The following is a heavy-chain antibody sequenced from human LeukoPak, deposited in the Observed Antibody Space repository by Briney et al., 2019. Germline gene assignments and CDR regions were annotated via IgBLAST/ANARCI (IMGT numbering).Heavy chain of an antibody. V-gene: IGHV1-69*05. D-gene: IGHD6-13*01. CDR1: GGTFSSYA. J-gene: IGHJ5*02. Sequence: GSSVKVSCKASGGTFSSYAISWVRQAPGQGLEWMGGTIPIFGTANYAQKFQGRVTITTDESTSTAYMELSSLRSEDTAVYYCARASLRYSSSWGFDPGGQGTLVTVSS. CDR3: ARASLRYSSSWGFDP. CDR2: TIPIFGTA.